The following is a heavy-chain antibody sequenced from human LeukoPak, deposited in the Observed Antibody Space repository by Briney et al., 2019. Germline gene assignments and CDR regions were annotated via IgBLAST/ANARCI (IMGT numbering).Heavy chain of an antibody. V-gene: IGHV1-18*01. CDR3: ARAINTWFDP. D-gene: IGHD5-12*01. J-gene: IGHJ5*02. Sequence: ASVKVSCKASGDTFSIYGLSWVRQAPGQGLEWMGWISANSTDTDYAQEFQGRVTVTTDTSTNTAYMEMRSLRSDDTAVYYCARAINTWFDPWGQGTLVTVSS. CDR2: ISANSTDT. CDR1: GDTFSIYG.